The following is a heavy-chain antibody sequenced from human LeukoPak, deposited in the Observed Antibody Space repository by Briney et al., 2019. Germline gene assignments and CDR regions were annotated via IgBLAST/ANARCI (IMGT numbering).Heavy chain of an antibody. V-gene: IGHV4-31*03. CDR1: GGSISSGGYY. CDR3: ARLAVPAALFDP. D-gene: IGHD2-2*01. CDR2: IYYSGST. Sequence: PSETLSLTCTVSGGSISSGGYYWSWIRQHPGKGLEWIGYIYYSGSTYCNPSLKSRVTISVDTSKNRFSLKLSSVTAADTAVYYCARLAVPAALFDPWGQGTLVTVSS. J-gene: IGHJ5*02.